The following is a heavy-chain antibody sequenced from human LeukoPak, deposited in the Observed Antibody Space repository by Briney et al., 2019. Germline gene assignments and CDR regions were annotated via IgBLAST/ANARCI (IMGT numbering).Heavy chain of an antibody. CDR2: IIPIFGTA. D-gene: IGHD3-10*01. Sequence: SVKVSCKASGGTFSSYAISWVRQAPGQGLEWMGGIIPIFGTANYAQKFQGRVTITADESTSTAYMELNSLRAEDTAVYYCARDRGAVFFYGMDVWGQGTTVTVSS. CDR3: ARDRGAVFFYGMDV. CDR1: GGTFSSYA. J-gene: IGHJ6*02. V-gene: IGHV1-69*13.